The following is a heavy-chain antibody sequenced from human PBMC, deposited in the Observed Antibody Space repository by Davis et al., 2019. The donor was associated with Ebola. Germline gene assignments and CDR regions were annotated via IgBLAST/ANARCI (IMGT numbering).Heavy chain of an antibody. V-gene: IGHV3-7*01. CDR2: IENDGSKK. D-gene: IGHD2/OR15-2a*01. CDR3: ARDPLIIGDATTDS. CDR1: GFTFSYYY. Sequence: GESLKISCAASGFTFSYYYMSWIRQAPGKGLEWVATIENDGSKKYYMDSVKGRFTISRDNAKNSLFLQMNSLRADDTAVYYCARDPLIIGDATTDSWGQGTLVTVSS. J-gene: IGHJ5*01.